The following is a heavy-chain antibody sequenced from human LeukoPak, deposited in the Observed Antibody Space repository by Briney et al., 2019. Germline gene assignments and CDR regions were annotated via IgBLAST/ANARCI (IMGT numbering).Heavy chain of an antibody. CDR1: GVTFSSYA. CDR2: ISYDGSNK. D-gene: IGHD6-13*01. Sequence: GGSLRLSCAASGVTFSSYAMHWVRQAPGKGLEWVAVISYDGSNKYYADSVKGRFTISRDNSKNTLYLQMNSLRVEDTAVYYCARRWSFDYWGQGTLVTVSS. CDR3: ARRWSFDY. J-gene: IGHJ4*02. V-gene: IGHV3-30*04.